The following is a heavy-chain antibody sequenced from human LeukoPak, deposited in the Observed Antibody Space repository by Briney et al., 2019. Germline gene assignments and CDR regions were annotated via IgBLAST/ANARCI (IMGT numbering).Heavy chain of an antibody. J-gene: IGHJ5*02. Sequence: PSETLSLTCTVSGGSVSSGCYYWSWIRQPPGKGLEWIGYIYYSGSSNYNPYLKSRVTISVDTSKNQFSLKLSSVTAADTAVYYCARARHPNWFDPWGQGTLVTVSS. CDR1: GGSVSSGCYY. V-gene: IGHV4-61*01. CDR3: ARARHPNWFDP. CDR2: IYYSGSS.